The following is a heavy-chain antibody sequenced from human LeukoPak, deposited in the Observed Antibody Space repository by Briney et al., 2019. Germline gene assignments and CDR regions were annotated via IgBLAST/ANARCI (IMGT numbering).Heavy chain of an antibody. CDR2: ISGDGDGT. D-gene: IGHD3-10*01. V-gene: IGHV3-43*02. CDR3: GKDRGGYYGSGTSYYFYGVDV. CDR1: GFTFGHYA. Sequence: GGSLRLSCAAPGFTFGHYAMHWVRQAPGKGLEWVSLISGDGDGTYYADSVKGRFTISRDSSSNCLYLQMDSLRAEDTALYYCGKDRGGYYGSGTSYYFYGVDVWGQGTTVTVSS. J-gene: IGHJ6*02.